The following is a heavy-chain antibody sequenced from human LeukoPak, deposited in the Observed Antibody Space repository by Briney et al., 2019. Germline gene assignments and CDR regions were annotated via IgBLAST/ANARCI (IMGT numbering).Heavy chain of an antibody. CDR1: GFTFSDYY. J-gene: IGHJ4*02. CDR3: ARGGEYSGSYIDY. Sequence: PGGSLRLSCAASGFTFSDYYMSWIRHAPREGREGVSYISSTGSTIYYAATVKGRFTISRDNDKNSLYLQINSLRAEDTAVYYCARGGEYSGSYIDYWGQGTLVTVSS. V-gene: IGHV3-11*01. D-gene: IGHD1-26*01. CDR2: ISSTGSTI.